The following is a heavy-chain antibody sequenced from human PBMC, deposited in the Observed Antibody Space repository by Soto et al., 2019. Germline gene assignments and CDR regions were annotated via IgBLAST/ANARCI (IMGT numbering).Heavy chain of an antibody. D-gene: IGHD3-3*01. J-gene: IGHJ6*02. Sequence: WGSLRLSCAASGFTLSSYAMHWFRQTPGKGLEWVAVISYDGSNKYYADSVKGRFTISRDNSKNTLYLQMNSLRAEDTAVYYCNPSPFDFWSGYYMVNYYYGMDVWGRGTTVTVSS. CDR1: GFTLSSYA. V-gene: IGHV3-30-3*01. CDR2: ISYDGSNK. CDR3: NPSPFDFWSGYYMVNYYYGMDV.